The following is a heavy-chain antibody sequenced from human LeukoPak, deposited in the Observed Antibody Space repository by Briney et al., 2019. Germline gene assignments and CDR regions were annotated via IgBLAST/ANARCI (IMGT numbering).Heavy chain of an antibody. CDR1: GGSFSGYY. J-gene: IGHJ5*02. D-gene: IGHD3-3*01. Sequence: SETLSLTCAVYGGSFSGYYWSWIRQPPGKGLEWIGEINHSGSTNYNPSLKSRVTISVDTSKNQFSLKLSSVTAADTAVYYCARRLPYYDFWSGYYTYNWFDPWGQGTLVTVSS. CDR3: ARRLPYYDFWSGYYTYNWFDP. V-gene: IGHV4-34*01. CDR2: INHSGST.